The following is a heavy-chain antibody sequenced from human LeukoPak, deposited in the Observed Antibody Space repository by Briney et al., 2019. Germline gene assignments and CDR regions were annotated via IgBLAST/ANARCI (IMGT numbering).Heavy chain of an antibody. J-gene: IGHJ5*02. CDR3: ARVGGVVVPAAIRGPYNWFDP. CDR1: GGSISSSSYY. Sequence: SETLSLTCTVSGGSISSSSYYWGWIRQPPGKGLEWIGSIYYSGSTYYNPSLKSRVNISVDTSKNQFSLKLSSVTAADTAVYYCARVGGVVVPAAIRGPYNWFDPWGQGTLVTVSS. CDR2: IYYSGST. V-gene: IGHV4-39*07. D-gene: IGHD2-2*02.